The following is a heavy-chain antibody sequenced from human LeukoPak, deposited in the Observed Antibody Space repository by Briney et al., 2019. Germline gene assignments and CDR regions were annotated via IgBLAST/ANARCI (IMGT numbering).Heavy chain of an antibody. V-gene: IGHV3-7*03. CDR2: IKQDGSEK. CDR3: VRGDGNFDY. J-gene: IGHJ4*02. D-gene: IGHD5-24*01. Sequence: GGSLRLSCAASGFTFSYYWMSWVRQASGKGLEWVANIKQDGSEKNYVDSVKGRFTISRDNAKNSLYLLMNSLGAEDTAVYYCVRGDGNFDYWGQGTLVTVSS. CDR1: GFTFSYYW.